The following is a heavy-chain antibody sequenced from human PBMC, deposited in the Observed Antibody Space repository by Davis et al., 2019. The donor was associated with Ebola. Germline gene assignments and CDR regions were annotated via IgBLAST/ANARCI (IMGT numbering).Heavy chain of an antibody. CDR3: ARDAVVAATKTTVENWYFDL. CDR1: GGTFSSYA. CDR2: IIPIFGTA. J-gene: IGHJ2*01. D-gene: IGHD2-15*01. V-gene: IGHV1-69*13. Sequence: AASVKVSCKASGGTFSSYAISWVRQAPGQGLEWMGGIIPIFGTANYAQKFQGRVTITADESTSTAYMELSSLRSEDTAVYYCARDAVVAATKTTVENWYFDLWGRGTLVTVSS.